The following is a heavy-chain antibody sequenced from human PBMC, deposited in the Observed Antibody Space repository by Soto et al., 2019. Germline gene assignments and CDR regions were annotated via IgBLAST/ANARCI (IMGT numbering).Heavy chain of an antibody. CDR2: ISHSGST. D-gene: IGHD5-18*01. V-gene: IGHV4-31*03. CDR3: AREYTYGSNFFDC. J-gene: IGHJ4*02. Sequence: QVQLQESGPGLVKPSQTLSLSCTVSGGSISSAAYYWSWIRQHPGKGLEWIVYISHSGSTYYTPYLKSRVIISADTSKNQFSLNLTSVTAADTAVYYCAREYTYGSNFFDCWGQGALVTVSS. CDR1: GGSISSAAYY.